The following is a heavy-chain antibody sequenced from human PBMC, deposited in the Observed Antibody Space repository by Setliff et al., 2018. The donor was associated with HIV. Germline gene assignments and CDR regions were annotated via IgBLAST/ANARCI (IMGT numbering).Heavy chain of an antibody. D-gene: IGHD2-21*02. V-gene: IGHV4-61*05. J-gene: IGHJ4*02. CDR2: IYTSGPT. CDR3: ARLSGDYYYFDY. CDR1: GGSISSTSYY. Sequence: SETLSLTCTVSGGSISSTSYYWGWIRQPPGKGLQWIGYIYTSGPTNYNPSLESRVTISLDTSKNQFSLKLTSVTAADTAVYYCARLSGDYYYFDYWGQGTLVTVSS.